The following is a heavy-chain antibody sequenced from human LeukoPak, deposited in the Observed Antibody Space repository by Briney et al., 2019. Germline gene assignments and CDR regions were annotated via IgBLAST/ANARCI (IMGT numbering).Heavy chain of an antibody. CDR3: ATALGIWFDKNNT. CDR1: GYTLTELS. V-gene: IGHV1-24*01. Sequence: ASVKVSRKVSGYTLTELSMHWVRQAPGKGLEWMGGLEPEDGETIYAQKFQGRVTVTEDTSTDTAYMELSSLRSEDTAVYYCATALGIWFDKNNTWGQGTLVTVSS. J-gene: IGHJ4*02. D-gene: IGHD3-10*01. CDR2: LEPEDGET.